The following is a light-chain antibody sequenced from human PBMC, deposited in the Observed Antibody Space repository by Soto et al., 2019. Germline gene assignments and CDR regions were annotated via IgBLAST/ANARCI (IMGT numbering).Light chain of an antibody. CDR1: ISDVGGYNY. V-gene: IGLV2-14*01. J-gene: IGLJ1*01. Sequence: QSALTQPASVSGSPGQSITISCTGTISDVGGYNYVSWYQQHPGKAPKLMIYEVSNRPSGVSNRFSGSKSGNTASLTISGLQADDEADYYCSSYTSSSTLYVFGTGTKLTVL. CDR3: SSYTSSSTLYV. CDR2: EVS.